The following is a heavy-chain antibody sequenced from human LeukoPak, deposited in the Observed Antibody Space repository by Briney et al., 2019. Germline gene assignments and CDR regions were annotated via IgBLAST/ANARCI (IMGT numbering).Heavy chain of an antibody. CDR2: IYYSRST. Sequence: SETLSLTCTVPGDSISRYYWRWVRQPPGKGLRWMGYIYYSRSTNYNPSLKSRVTISVDTSKNQFSLMLSSVPAADTAVYYCARVSSWAYYDFWSGSLGHAFGIWGQGTMVTVSS. CDR3: ARVSSWAYYDFWSGSLGHAFGI. CDR1: GDSISRYY. D-gene: IGHD3-3*01. V-gene: IGHV4-59*08. J-gene: IGHJ3*02.